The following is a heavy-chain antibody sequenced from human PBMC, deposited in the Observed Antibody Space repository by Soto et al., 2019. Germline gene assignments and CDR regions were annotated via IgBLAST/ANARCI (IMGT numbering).Heavy chain of an antibody. V-gene: IGHV1-46*01. CDR2: INPTADST. D-gene: IGHD3-10*01. CDR1: GYSFTSYY. Sequence: QVQLVQSGAEVKKSGASVKISCKASGYSFTSYYMHWVRQAPGQGLEWVGLINPTADSTSYAQKFQGRVPLTWDTSTSTVYMEVSSLRSEDTAMYYCARGWRTYGNYGGQGTLVTVSS. CDR3: ARGWRTYGNY. J-gene: IGHJ4*02.